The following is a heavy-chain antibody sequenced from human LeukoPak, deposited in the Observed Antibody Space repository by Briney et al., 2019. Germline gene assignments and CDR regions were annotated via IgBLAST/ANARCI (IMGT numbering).Heavy chain of an antibody. Sequence: WASVKVSCKASGYTFTSYGISWVRQAPGQGLEWMGWISAYNGNTNYAQKLQGRVTMTTDTSTSTAYMELRSLRSDDTAVYYCARGGTIFGVVRTLYGMDVWGQGITVTVSS. CDR3: ARGGTIFGVVRTLYGMDV. D-gene: IGHD3-3*01. V-gene: IGHV1-18*01. CDR1: GYTFTSYG. CDR2: ISAYNGNT. J-gene: IGHJ6*02.